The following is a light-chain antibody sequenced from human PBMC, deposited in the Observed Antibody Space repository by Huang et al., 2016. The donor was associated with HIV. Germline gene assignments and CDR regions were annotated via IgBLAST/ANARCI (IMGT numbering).Light chain of an antibody. CDR3: LQAYSFPRALT. V-gene: IGKV1-12*01. Sequence: DIQMTQSPSSVSASVGDRVTITCRASQGISSRLAWYQQKPGKAPNLLIYTASSLQSWVPSRFSGSGSGTDFTLTISSLQPEDFATYYCLQAYSFPRALTFGGGTKVEIK. CDR2: TAS. CDR1: QGISSR. J-gene: IGKJ4*01.